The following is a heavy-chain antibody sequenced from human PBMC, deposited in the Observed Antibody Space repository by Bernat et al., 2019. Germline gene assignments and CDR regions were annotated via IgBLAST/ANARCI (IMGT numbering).Heavy chain of an antibody. V-gene: IGHV4-31*03. CDR1: GGSISSGGYY. J-gene: IGHJ2*01. Sequence: QVQLQESGPGLVKPSQTLSLTCTVSGGSISSGGYYWSWIRQHPGKGLEWIGYIYYSGSTYYNPSLKSRVTISVDTSKNQFSLKLSSVTAADTAVYYCARALLDIVVVPAANYWYFDLWGRGTLVTVSS. CDR2: IYYSGST. CDR3: ARALLDIVVVPAANYWYFDL. D-gene: IGHD2-2*01.